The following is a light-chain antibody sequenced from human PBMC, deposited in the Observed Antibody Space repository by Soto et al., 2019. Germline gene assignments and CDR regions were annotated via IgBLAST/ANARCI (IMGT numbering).Light chain of an antibody. V-gene: IGKV1-9*01. CDR2: AAS. CDR3: QQLTAYTPWT. Sequence: DIQLTQSPSFLSASVGDRVTITCRASQGIRSSLAWYQQRPGKAPTLLIYAASTLQAGVASRFSGSGSGTDFTLTISSLKPEDYATYYCQQLTAYTPWTFGQGTKVEIK. CDR1: QGIRSS. J-gene: IGKJ1*01.